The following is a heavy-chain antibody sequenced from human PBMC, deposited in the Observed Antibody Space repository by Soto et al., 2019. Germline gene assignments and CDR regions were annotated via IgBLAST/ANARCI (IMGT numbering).Heavy chain of an antibody. D-gene: IGHD2-8*01. CDR1: GFTFHLYG. CDR2: ISAYSGKT. CDR3: ARGVRDGQLGGMDV. J-gene: IGHJ6*02. V-gene: IGHV1-18*04. Sequence: ASVKVSCKTSGFTFHLYGFAWVRQAPGQGPEWMGWISAYSGKTEYAEKVQGRVTMTTDPSTSTAHMELRSLRSDDTAIYYCARGVRDGQLGGMDVWGQGTTVTVSS.